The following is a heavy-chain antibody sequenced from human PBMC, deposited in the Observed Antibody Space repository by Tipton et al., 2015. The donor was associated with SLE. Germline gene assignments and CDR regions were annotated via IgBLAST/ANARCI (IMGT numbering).Heavy chain of an antibody. J-gene: IGHJ4*02. V-gene: IGHV3-23*03. Sequence: SLRLSCVAAGFHFRSSSMAWVRRAPGRGMEWVSISYYGARRYSRDSVKGRFTISRDDSKNTLELQMDSLRAEDTGIYYCAKGGAGGLFFDSWGQGTLVTVSS. CDR1: GFHFRSSS. CDR2: SYYGARR. CDR3: AKGGAGGLFFDS. D-gene: IGHD3/OR15-3a*01.